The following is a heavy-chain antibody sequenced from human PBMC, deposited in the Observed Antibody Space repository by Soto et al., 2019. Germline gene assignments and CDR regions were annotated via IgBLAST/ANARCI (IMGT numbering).Heavy chain of an antibody. D-gene: IGHD2-15*01. CDR1: KLTVGSSY. J-gene: IGHJ4*02. Sequence: PGGSLRLSCAASKLTVGSSYMTWVRQAPGKGLEWVSVIYSGGLTYYADSVKGRFTISRDTSKNTLYLQMNTLRADDTAVYYWASSAGFCSGGSCYDYWGQGTLVTVSS. CDR3: ASSAGFCSGGSCYDY. V-gene: IGHV3-53*01. CDR2: IYSGGLT.